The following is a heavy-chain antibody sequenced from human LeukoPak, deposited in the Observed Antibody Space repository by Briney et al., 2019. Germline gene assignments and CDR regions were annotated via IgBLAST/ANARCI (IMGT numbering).Heavy chain of an antibody. V-gene: IGHV1-2*06. D-gene: IGHD2/OR15-2a*01. CDR1: GYAFTGYY. Sequence: ASVNVSCKASGYAFTGYYMDWVRQAPGQGLEWMGRINPNSGATNYAQKFQGRVTMTRDTSISTAYMEFNGLRSDDTAVYYCARGIYSTDSYFYMTVWGKASTVTVYS. CDR3: ARGIYSTDSYFYMTV. CDR2: INPNSGAT. J-gene: IGHJ6*03.